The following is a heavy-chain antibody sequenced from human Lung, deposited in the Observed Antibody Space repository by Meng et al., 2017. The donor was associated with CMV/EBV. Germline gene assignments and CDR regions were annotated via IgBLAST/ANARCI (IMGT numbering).Heavy chain of an antibody. J-gene: IGHJ4*02. CDR3: ARDHNLGFDY. D-gene: IGHD1-1*01. CDR1: GFTFSSYA. Sequence: SLKISCAASGFTFSSYAMHWVRQAPGKGLEWVAVISYDGSNKYYADSVKGRFTISRDNSKNTLYLQMNSLRAEDTAVYYCARDHNLGFDYWGQGTLVTFSS. V-gene: IGHV3-30-3*01. CDR2: ISYDGSNK.